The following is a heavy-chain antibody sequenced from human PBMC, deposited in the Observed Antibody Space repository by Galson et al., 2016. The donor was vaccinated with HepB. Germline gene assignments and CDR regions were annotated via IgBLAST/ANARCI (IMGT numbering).Heavy chain of an antibody. CDR1: GFTFSDYT. CDR2: ISAGGGTT. Sequence: SLRLSCAASGFTFSDYTMTWVRLAPGRGLGWVSSISAGGGTTYYTDSVEGRFTVSRDNSKNTLDLQMNSLSAEDTAIYYSAKDRMGGRYFDWISTRYYNYYYGMDVWGQGTTVTVSS. J-gene: IGHJ6*02. CDR3: AKDRMGGRYFDWISTRYYNYYYGMDV. V-gene: IGHV3-23*01. D-gene: IGHD3-9*01.